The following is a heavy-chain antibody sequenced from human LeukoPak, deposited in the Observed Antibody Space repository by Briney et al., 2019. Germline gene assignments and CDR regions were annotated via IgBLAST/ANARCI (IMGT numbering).Heavy chain of an antibody. CDR3: ARSRVARSGSSSTFDY. D-gene: IGHD6-6*01. J-gene: IGHJ4*02. CDR2: ISSSSSYI. V-gene: IGHV3-21*01. CDR1: GFTFSGYS. Sequence: GGSLRVSCAASGFTFSGYSMNWVRQAPGKGLEWVSSISSSSSYIYYADSVKGRFTISRDNAKNSLYLQMNSLRAEDTAVYYCARSRVARSGSSSTFDYWGQGTLVTVSS.